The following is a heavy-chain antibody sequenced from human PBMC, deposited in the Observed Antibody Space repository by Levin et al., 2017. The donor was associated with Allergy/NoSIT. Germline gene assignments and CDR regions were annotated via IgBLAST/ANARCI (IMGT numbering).Heavy chain of an antibody. CDR3: ARDHGESGYRLD. J-gene: IGHJ4*02. V-gene: IGHV1-18*01. CDR1: GYTFRNYG. Sequence: GASVKVSCKASGYTFRNYGISWVRQAPGQGLEWVGWISPYNGNTNHAQKVQGRVTLTTATATTTVYIDLGSLRSDDTALDFCARDHGESGYRLDWGQGTLVPVSS. CDR2: ISPYNGNT. D-gene: IGHD5-12*01.